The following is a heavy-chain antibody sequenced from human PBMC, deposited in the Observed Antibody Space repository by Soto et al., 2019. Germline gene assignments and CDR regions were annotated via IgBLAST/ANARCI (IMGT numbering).Heavy chain of an antibody. CDR2: ISSSSSYI. Sequence: PGGSMRLSCAASGFAFSSYSMNWVRQAPGKGLEWVSSISSSSSYIYYADSVKGRFTISRDNAKNSLYLQMNSLRAEDTAVYYCARDGASYSSDWYNNYGMDVWGQGTTVTVSS. J-gene: IGHJ6*02. D-gene: IGHD6-19*01. CDR3: ARDGASYSSDWYNNYGMDV. CDR1: GFAFSSYS. V-gene: IGHV3-21*01.